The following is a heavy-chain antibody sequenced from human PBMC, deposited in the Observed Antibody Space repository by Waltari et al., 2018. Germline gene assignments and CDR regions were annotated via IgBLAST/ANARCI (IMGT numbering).Heavy chain of an antibody. CDR1: GGSISSHY. D-gene: IGHD3-3*01. CDR2: IYYSGST. V-gene: IGHV4-59*11. Sequence: QVQLQESGPGLVKPSETLSLTCTVSGGSISSHYWSWIRQPPGKGLEWIGYIYYSGSTNYNPALKSRVTISVDTSKNQFSLKLSSVTAADTAVYYCARGIHTDFWSGPSGLYYFDYWGQGTLVTVSS. CDR3: ARGIHTDFWSGPSGLYYFDY. J-gene: IGHJ4*02.